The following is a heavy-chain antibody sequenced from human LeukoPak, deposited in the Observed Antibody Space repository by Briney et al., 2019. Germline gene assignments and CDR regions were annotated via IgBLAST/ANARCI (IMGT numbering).Heavy chain of an antibody. J-gene: IGHJ4*02. D-gene: IGHD2-15*01. CDR2: ISYDGSNK. Sequence: GGSLRLSCAASGFTFSSYAMHWVRQAPGKGLEWVAVISYDGSNKYYADSVKGRFTISRDNSKNTLYLQMNSLRAEDTAVYYCAKDLGYCSLRGQGTLVTVSS. CDR3: AKDLGYCSL. CDR1: GFTFSSYA. V-gene: IGHV3-30*04.